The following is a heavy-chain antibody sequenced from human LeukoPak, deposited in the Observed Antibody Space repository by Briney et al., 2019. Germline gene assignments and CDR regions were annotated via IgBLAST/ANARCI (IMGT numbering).Heavy chain of an antibody. CDR3: AKGDSSGYYSYFEY. CDR1: GFTFSSSD. D-gene: IGHD3-22*01. J-gene: IGHJ4*02. V-gene: IGHV3-13*01. CDR2: IGTIGDT. Sequence: GGSLRLSCAASGFTFSSSDMHWVRQPTGKGLEWVSAIGTIGDTYYPGSVKGRFTISRENAKNTLYLQMNSLRAEDTAVYYCAKGDSSGYYSYFEYWGQGTLVTVSS.